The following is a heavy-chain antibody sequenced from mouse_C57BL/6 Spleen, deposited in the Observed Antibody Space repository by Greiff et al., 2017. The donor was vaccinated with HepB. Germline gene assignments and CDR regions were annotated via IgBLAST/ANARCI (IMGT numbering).Heavy chain of an antibody. CDR3: ASEKGYGYDRVFAY. V-gene: IGHV1-53*01. J-gene: IGHJ3*01. CDR2: INPSNGGT. CDR1: GYTFTSYW. D-gene: IGHD2-2*01. Sequence: VQLQQSGTELVKPGASVKLSCKASGYTFTSYWMHWVKQRPGQGLEWIGNINPSNGGTNYNEKFKSKATLTVDKSSSTAYMQLSSLTSEDSAVYYCASEKGYGYDRVFAYWGQGTLVTVSA.